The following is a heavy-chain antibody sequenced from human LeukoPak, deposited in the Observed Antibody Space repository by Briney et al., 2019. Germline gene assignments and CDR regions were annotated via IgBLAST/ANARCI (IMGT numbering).Heavy chain of an antibody. J-gene: IGHJ5*02. CDR1: GFTFRSYW. CDR3: ARDSSGWYYNWFDP. V-gene: IGHV3-74*01. Sequence: PGGSLRLSCAASGFTFRSYWMHWVRQAPGKWLVWVSRINSDGTGTGYAGSVKGRFTISRDNAKNTLYLQMNSLRAEDTAVYYCARDSSGWYYNWFDPWGQGTLVTVSS. CDR2: INSDGTGT. D-gene: IGHD6-19*01.